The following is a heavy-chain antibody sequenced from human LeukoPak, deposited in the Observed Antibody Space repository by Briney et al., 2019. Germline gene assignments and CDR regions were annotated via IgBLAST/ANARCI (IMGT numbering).Heavy chain of an antibody. J-gene: IGHJ4*02. CDR1: GGSFSGYY. D-gene: IGHD4-11*01. CDR3: ARAVYSNYGSNYFDY. Sequence: SETLSLTCAVYGGSFSGYYWSWIRQPPGKGLEWIGYIYYSGSTNYNPSLKSRVTISVDTSKNQFSLKLSSVTAADTAVYYCARAVYSNYGSNYFDYWGQGTLVTVSS. CDR2: IYYSGST. V-gene: IGHV4-59*01.